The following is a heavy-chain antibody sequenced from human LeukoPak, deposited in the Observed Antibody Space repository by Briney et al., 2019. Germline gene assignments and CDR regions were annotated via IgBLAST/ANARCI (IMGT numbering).Heavy chain of an antibody. J-gene: IGHJ4*02. CDR1: GFTFSSYG. CDR3: AKGPMYYDYVWGSYRPYYFDY. Sequence: GGSLRLSCAASGFTFSSYGMHWVRQAPGKGLEWVAVISYDGSNKYYADSVKGRFTISRDNSKNTLYLQMNSLRAEDTAVYYCAKGPMYYDYVWGSYRPYYFDYWGQGTLVTVSS. D-gene: IGHD3-16*02. CDR2: ISYDGSNK. V-gene: IGHV3-30*18.